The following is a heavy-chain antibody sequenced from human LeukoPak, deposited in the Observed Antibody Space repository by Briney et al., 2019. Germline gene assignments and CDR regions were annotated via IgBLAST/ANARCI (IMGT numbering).Heavy chain of an antibody. J-gene: IGHJ4*02. Sequence: SQTLSLTCAVSGGSISSGGYSWSWIRQPPGKGPEWIGYIYHSGSTYYNPSLKSRVTISVDRSKNQFSLKLSSVTAADTAVYYCARESPYDSSGYWIDYWGQGTLVTVSS. CDR3: ARESPYDSSGYWIDY. V-gene: IGHV4-30-2*01. CDR1: GGSISSGGYS. CDR2: IYHSGST. D-gene: IGHD3-22*01.